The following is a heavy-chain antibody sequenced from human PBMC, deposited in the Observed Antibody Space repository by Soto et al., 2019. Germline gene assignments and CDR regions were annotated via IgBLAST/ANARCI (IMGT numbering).Heavy chain of an antibody. CDR2: IYSDGST. CDR1: GFTVSSNY. D-gene: IGHD6-6*01. Sequence: GGSLRLSCAASGFTVSSNYMNWVRQAPGKGLEWLSIIYSDGSTYYADSVKGRFTISRDNFKNTLYLQMNNLRAEDTAVYYCAILSNWGQGTLVTVSS. J-gene: IGHJ4*02. V-gene: IGHV3-53*01. CDR3: AILSN.